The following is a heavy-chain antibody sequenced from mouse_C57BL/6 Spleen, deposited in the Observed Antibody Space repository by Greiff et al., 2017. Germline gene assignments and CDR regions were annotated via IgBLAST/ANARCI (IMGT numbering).Heavy chain of an antibody. Sequence: QVQLQQSGAELAKPGASVKLSCKASGYTFTSYWMQWVKQRPGQGLEWIGEIDPSDSYTNYNQKFKGKATLTVDTSSSTAYMQLRSLTSEDSAVYYCARGYRAMDYWGQGTSVTVSS. D-gene: IGHD2-14*01. CDR1: GYTFTSYW. CDR3: ARGYRAMDY. V-gene: IGHV1-50*01. CDR2: IDPSDSYT. J-gene: IGHJ4*01.